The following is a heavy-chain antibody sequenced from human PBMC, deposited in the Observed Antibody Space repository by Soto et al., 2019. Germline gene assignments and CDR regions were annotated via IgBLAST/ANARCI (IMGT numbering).Heavy chain of an antibody. J-gene: IGHJ1*01. CDR3: TTEGHSSGHAGNFHY. V-gene: IGHV3-30-3*01. Sequence: QVQLVESGGGVVQPWRSLRLACEAAGGTFSTHVMHWVRQAPGKGLEWVAGISSDGTSEHYADSVKGRFTISRDNSKNTLYLQMNSLRADDTAVFYCTTEGHSSGHAGNFHYWGQGNMDSVSS. CDR1: GGTFSTHV. CDR2: ISSDGTSE. D-gene: IGHD3-22*01.